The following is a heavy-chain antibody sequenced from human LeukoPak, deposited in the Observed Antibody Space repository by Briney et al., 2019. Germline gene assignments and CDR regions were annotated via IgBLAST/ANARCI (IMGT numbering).Heavy chain of an antibody. J-gene: IGHJ6*04. D-gene: IGHD6-13*01. CDR1: GGSFSGYY. CDR3: ARGHTGIAAAAAPYGMDV. Sequence: SETLPLTCAVYGGSFSGYYWSWIRQPPGKGLEWIGEINHSGSTNYNPSLKSRVTISVDTSKNQFSLKLSSVTAADTAVYYCARGHTGIAAAAAPYGMDVWGKGTTVTVSS. V-gene: IGHV4-34*01. CDR2: INHSGST.